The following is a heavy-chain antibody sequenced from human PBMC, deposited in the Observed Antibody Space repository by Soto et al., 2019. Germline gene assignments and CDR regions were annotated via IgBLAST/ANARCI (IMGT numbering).Heavy chain of an antibody. Sequence: PGESLNISCKGSGYSFTNYWIGWVRQMPGKGLEWMGIIYPGDSDTRYSPSFQGQVTISADKSISTAYLQWSSLKASDTAMYYCAGQSSSFKHHFDYWGQGALVTVSS. V-gene: IGHV5-51*01. CDR3: AGQSSSFKHHFDY. D-gene: IGHD6-13*01. CDR1: GYSFTNYW. J-gene: IGHJ4*02. CDR2: IYPGDSDT.